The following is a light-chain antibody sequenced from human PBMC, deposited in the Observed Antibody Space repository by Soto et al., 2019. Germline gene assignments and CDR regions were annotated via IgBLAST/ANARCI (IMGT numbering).Light chain of an antibody. CDR3: QQYYSYPPTWT. Sequence: AIRMTQSPSSLSASTGDRVTMTCRASQGISSYLAWYQQKPGKAPKLLIYAASTLQSGVPSRFSGSGSGTDFTLTISCLQSEDFATYYCQQYYSYPPTWTFGQGTKVDIK. CDR2: AAS. CDR1: QGISSY. J-gene: IGKJ1*01. V-gene: IGKV1-8*01.